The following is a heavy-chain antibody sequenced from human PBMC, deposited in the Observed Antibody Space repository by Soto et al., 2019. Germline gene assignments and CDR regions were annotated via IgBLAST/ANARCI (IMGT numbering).Heavy chain of an antibody. CDR1: GFTFSSYG. CDR3: AKEGECSSTSCYFYYYYYGMDV. Sequence: QVQLVESGGGVVQPGRSLRLSCAASGFTFSSYGMHWVRQAPGKGLEWVAVISYDGSNKYYADSVKGRFTISRDNSKNTLYLQMNSLRAEDTAVYYCAKEGECSSTSCYFYYYYYGMDVWGQGTTVTVSS. V-gene: IGHV3-30*18. J-gene: IGHJ6*02. CDR2: ISYDGSNK. D-gene: IGHD2-2*01.